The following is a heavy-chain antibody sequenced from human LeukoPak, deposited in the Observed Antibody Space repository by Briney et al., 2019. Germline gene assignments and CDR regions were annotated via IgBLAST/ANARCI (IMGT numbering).Heavy chain of an antibody. CDR1: GFTVSGNY. D-gene: IGHD4-23*01. Sequence: GGSLRLSCAVSGFTVSGNYMSWVRQAPGKGLEWVSLIYSGGTTYYADSVKGRFTISRDNSKNTLYLQMNSLRAEGTAVYYCARRAGGYSHPYDYWGQGILVTVSS. CDR3: ARRAGGYSHPYDY. J-gene: IGHJ4*02. CDR2: IYSGGTT. V-gene: IGHV3-53*01.